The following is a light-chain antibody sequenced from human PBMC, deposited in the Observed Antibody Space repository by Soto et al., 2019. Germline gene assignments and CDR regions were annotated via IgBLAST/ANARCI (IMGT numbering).Light chain of an antibody. Sequence: EIVMTQSPATLSVSPGERATLSCRASQSVSSNLAWYQQKPGQAPRLLIYGASTRATGIPARFSGSGSGTEFTLTISSLQSEDFAVYYCQLYNNGAPWTFGQGTKEVIK. J-gene: IGKJ1*01. CDR3: QLYNNGAPWT. CDR2: GAS. CDR1: QSVSSN. V-gene: IGKV3-15*01.